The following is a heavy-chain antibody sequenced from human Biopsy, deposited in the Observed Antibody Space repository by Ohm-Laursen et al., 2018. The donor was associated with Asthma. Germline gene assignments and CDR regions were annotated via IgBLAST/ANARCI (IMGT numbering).Heavy chain of an antibody. CDR2: ISYTGSA. D-gene: IGHD3-10*01. CDR3: ARHWDRGSFFDY. V-gene: IGHV4-39*01. J-gene: IGHJ4*02. Sequence: GTLSLTCTVSGGSMSSSSYYWGWIRQPPGKGLEWMGSISYTGSAYHNPSLKSRVTISVDKSKNHFSLKLSSVTAADTAVYYYARHWDRGSFFDYWGQGTPVTVSS. CDR1: GGSMSSSSYY.